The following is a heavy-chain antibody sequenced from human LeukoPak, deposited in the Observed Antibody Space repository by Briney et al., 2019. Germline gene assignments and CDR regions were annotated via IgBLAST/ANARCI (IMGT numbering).Heavy chain of an antibody. Sequence: GGSLRLSCAASGFTFSNYAMSWVRQAPGKGLEWVSAISGSGGSTDYADSVKGRFTISRDNAKNSLYLQMNSLRADDTAVYYCARFAAGGSYYYYMDVWGKGTTVTVSS. CDR1: GFTFSNYA. CDR3: ARFAAGGSYYYYMDV. D-gene: IGHD3-10*01. CDR2: ISGSGGST. V-gene: IGHV3-23*01. J-gene: IGHJ6*03.